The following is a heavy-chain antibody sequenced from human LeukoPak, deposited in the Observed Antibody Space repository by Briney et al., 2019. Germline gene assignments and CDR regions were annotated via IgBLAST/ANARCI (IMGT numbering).Heavy chain of an antibody. V-gene: IGHV4-39*07. CDR3: ARRGYSYGPFDY. CDR2: IYYSGST. Sequence: SETLSLTCTVSGGSISSSSYYWGWIRQPPGKGLEWIGSIYYSGSTYYNPSLKSRVTISVDTSKNQFSLKLSPVTAADTAVYYCARRGYSYGPFDYWGQGTLVTVSS. CDR1: GGSISSSSYY. J-gene: IGHJ4*02. D-gene: IGHD5-18*01.